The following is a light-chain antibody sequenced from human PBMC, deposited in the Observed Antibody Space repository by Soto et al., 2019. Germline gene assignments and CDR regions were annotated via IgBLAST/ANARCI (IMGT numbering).Light chain of an antibody. Sequence: DIQMTQSPSSLSASVGDRVTITCRASQNIGDYLNWYQHRPVKAPKLLIYAESVLQDGVTSRFRGSGSGTDFTLTISRLQPEDFATSYCQQSFIPTLTFGGGTKVEI. CDR1: QNIGDY. J-gene: IGKJ4*01. CDR3: QQSFIPTLT. CDR2: AES. V-gene: IGKV1-39*01.